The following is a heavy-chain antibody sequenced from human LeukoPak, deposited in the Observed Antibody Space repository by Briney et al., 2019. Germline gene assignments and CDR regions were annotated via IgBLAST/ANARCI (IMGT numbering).Heavy chain of an antibody. CDR3: ARDRSGYDRDGMDV. D-gene: IGHD5-12*01. CDR1: GFTFSSYG. J-gene: IGHJ6*02. V-gene: IGHV3-33*01. CDR2: TWYDGSHK. Sequence: GGPLRLSCAASGFTFSSYGIHWVRQAPGRGLEWVAVTWYDGSHKYYADSVKGRFTISRDNSKNTLYLQMNSLRAEDTAVYYCARDRSGYDRDGMDVWGQGTTVIVSS.